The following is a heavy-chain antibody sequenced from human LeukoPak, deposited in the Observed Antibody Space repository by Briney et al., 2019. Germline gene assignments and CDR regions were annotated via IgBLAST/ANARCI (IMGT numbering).Heavy chain of an antibody. CDR3: AKGKDC. V-gene: IGHV3-23*01. Sequence: GGSLRLSCVASEFTFSDYAMSWVRQAPAKGLEWVSAITGSGGSTYYADSVKGRFTISRDNSKNTLYLQMNSLRADDTAVYYCAKGKDCWGQGTLVTVSS. CDR1: EFTFSDYA. J-gene: IGHJ4*02. CDR2: ITGSGGST.